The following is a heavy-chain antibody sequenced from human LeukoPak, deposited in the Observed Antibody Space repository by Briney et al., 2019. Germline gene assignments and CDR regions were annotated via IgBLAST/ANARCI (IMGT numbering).Heavy chain of an antibody. Sequence: SETLSLTCTVSGGSISSGSYYWGWIRQPPGKGLEWIGSIYYSGSTYYNPSLKSRVTISVDTSKNQFSLKLSSVTAADTAVYYCAREGSIRDILTGNYPYFDYWGQGTLVTVSS. V-gene: IGHV4-39*07. CDR3: AREGSIRDILTGNYPYFDY. CDR1: GGSISSGSYY. D-gene: IGHD3-9*01. J-gene: IGHJ4*02. CDR2: IYYSGST.